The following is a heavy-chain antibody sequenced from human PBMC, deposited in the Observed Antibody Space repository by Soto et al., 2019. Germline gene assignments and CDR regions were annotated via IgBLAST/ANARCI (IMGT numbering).Heavy chain of an antibody. CDR2: MNPNSGNT. V-gene: IGHV1-8*01. D-gene: IGHD3-3*01. Sequence: QVQLVQSGAEVKKPGASVKVSCKASGYTFTSYDINWVRQATGQGLEWMGWMNPNSGNTGYAQKFQGRVTMTRTTSISTAYMELSSLRSEDTAVYYCASVLSDFWSGHGWFDPWGQGTLVTVSS. J-gene: IGHJ5*02. CDR3: ASVLSDFWSGHGWFDP. CDR1: GYTFTSYD.